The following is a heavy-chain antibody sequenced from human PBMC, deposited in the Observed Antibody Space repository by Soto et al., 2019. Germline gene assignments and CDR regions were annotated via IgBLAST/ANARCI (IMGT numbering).Heavy chain of an antibody. J-gene: IGHJ6*02. D-gene: IGHD3-3*01. CDR2: TYYRSKWYN. CDR3: ATLRFWGCLPLDSSGMVV. Sequence: SQTLSLTCAISGDSVSSNSAAWNWIRQSPSRGLEWLGRTYYRSKWYNDYAVSVKSRITINPDTSKNQFSLQLNSVTPEDTAVFYLATLRFWGCLPLDSSGMVVGGQGTRATSSS. CDR1: GDSVSSNSAA. V-gene: IGHV6-1*01.